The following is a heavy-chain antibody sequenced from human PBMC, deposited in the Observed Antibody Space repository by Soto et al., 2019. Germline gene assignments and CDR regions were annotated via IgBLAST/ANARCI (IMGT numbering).Heavy chain of an antibody. CDR2: INPSGGST. Sequence: ASVKVSCKASGYTFTSYYMHWVRQAPGQGLEWMGIINPSGGSTSYAQKFRGRVTMTRDTSTSTVYMELSSLRSEDTAVYYCARDASDFWSGYPTEYYYYGMDVWGQGTTVTVS. V-gene: IGHV1-46*01. D-gene: IGHD3-3*01. CDR3: ARDASDFWSGYPTEYYYYGMDV. CDR1: GYTFTSYY. J-gene: IGHJ6*02.